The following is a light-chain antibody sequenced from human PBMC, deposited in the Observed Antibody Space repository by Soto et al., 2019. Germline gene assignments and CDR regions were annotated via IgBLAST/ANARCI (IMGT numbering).Light chain of an antibody. V-gene: IGKV1-5*01. J-gene: IGKJ5*01. CDR2: DAS. CDR3: QQFNSL. CDR1: QSIGSS. Sequence: IQMYQSPSTLPAYVFHRVPITSRAGQSIGSSLAWYQQKPGKAPNLLISDASSLERGVPSRFSGSGSGTHFILTISNMQPEDFANYYCQQFNSLFGQGTRLEI.